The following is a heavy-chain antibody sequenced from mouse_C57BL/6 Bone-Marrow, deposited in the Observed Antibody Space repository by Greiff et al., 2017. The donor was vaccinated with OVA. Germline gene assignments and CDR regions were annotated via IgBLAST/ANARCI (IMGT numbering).Heavy chain of an antibody. CDR1: GYSFTGYY. J-gene: IGHJ4*01. Sequence: EVKLQESGPELVKPGASVKISCKASGYSFTGYYMNWVKQSPEKSLEWIGEINPSTGGTTYNQKFKAKATLTVDKSSSTAYMQLKSLTSEDSAVYYCARGDLLGNAMDYWGQGTSVTVSS. CDR3: ARGDLLGNAMDY. V-gene: IGHV1-42*01. D-gene: IGHD2-1*01. CDR2: INPSTGGT.